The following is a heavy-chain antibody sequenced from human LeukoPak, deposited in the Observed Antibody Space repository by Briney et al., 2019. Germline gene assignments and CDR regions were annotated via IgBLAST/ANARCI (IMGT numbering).Heavy chain of an antibody. Sequence: ASVKVSCKASGYTFTGYYMHWVRQAPGQGLEWRGCIYPNSGATNHAQKFQGRVTMTRDTSINTAYMDLSRLTSDDTALYYCALFSVASAGTGRDSDLEYFQHWGQGALVTVSS. CDR2: IYPNSGAT. CDR3: ALFSVASAGTGRDSDLEYFQH. D-gene: IGHD5/OR15-5a*01. V-gene: IGHV1-2*02. CDR1: GYTFTGYY. J-gene: IGHJ1*01.